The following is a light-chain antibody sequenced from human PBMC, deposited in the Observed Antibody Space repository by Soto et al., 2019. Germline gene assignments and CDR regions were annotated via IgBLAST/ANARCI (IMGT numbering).Light chain of an antibody. CDR3: QSYDSSLSGNVV. CDR1: SSNIGAGYD. V-gene: IGLV1-40*01. Sequence: QSALTQPPSVSGAPGQRVTISCTGRSSNIGAGYDVHWYQQLPGTAPKLLIYGNSNRTSGVPDRFSGSKSGTSASLAITGLQAEDEADYYCQSYDSSLSGNVVFGGGTKVTVL. CDR2: GNS. J-gene: IGLJ2*01.